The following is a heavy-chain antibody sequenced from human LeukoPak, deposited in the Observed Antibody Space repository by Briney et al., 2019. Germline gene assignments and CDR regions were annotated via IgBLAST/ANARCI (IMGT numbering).Heavy chain of an antibody. V-gene: IGHV4-30-2*01. Sequence: TSETLSLTCAVSGGSISSGGYSWSWIRQPPGKGLEWIGYIYHSGSTYYNPSLKSRVTISVDRSKNQFSLKLSSVTAADTAVYYCARGYITMVRGAIWFDPWGQGTLVTVSS. D-gene: IGHD3-10*01. J-gene: IGHJ5*02. CDR2: IYHSGST. CDR1: GGSISSGGYS. CDR3: ARGYITMVRGAIWFDP.